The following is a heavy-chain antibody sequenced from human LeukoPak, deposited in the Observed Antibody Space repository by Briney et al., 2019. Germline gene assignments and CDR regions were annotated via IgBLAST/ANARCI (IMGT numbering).Heavy chain of an antibody. V-gene: IGHV3-21*01. CDR1: GFTFSSYS. CDR3: ARDPYSGNYGAYYYYMDV. Sequence: SGGSLRLSCAASGFTFSSYSVNWVRQAPGKGLEWVSSISSSSSYIYYADSVKGRFTISRDNAKNSLYLQMDSLRVEDTAEYYCARDPYSGNYGAYYYYMDVWGKGTTVTVSS. D-gene: IGHD1-26*01. CDR2: ISSSSSYI. J-gene: IGHJ6*03.